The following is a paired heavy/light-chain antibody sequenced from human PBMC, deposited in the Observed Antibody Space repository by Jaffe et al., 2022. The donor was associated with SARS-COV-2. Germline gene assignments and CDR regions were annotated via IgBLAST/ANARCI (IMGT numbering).Light chain of an antibody. CDR1: QSISGW. CDR2: QAS. J-gene: IGKJ4*01. V-gene: IGKV1-5*03. CDR3: QQYNSYSELT. Sequence: DIRMTQSPSTLSASVGDRVTITCRASQSISGWLAWFQQKPGKAPKLLIYQASSLESGVPSRFSGSASGTDFTLTISSLQPDDFATYYCQQYNSYSELTFGGGTKVEIK.
Heavy chain of an antibody. Sequence: EVQLVESGGGLIEPGGSLRLSCAASGLTVSGNYMAWVRQAPGKGLEWVATLYSGGPTYYAAAVGGRLTISRDTSMNTLYLQMNSLRVEDTAVYYCVRLIRGGDVWGQGTLVTVSS. CDR2: LYSGGPT. D-gene: IGHD2-21*02. V-gene: IGHV3-53*01. CDR1: GLTVSGNY. CDR3: VRLIRGGDV. J-gene: IGHJ1*01.